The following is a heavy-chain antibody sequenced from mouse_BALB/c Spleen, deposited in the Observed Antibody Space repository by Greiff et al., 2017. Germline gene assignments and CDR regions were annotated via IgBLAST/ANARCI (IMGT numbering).Heavy chain of an antibody. CDR2: IDPSDSYT. Sequence: QVQLQQPGAELVKPGASVKLSCKASGYTFTSYWMHWVKQRPGQGLEWIGEIDPSDSYTNYNQKFKGKATLTVDKSSSTAYMQLSSLTSEDSAVYYCARLGPGFDYWGQGTTLTVSS. CDR3: ARLGPGFDY. V-gene: IGHV1-69*02. CDR1: GYTFTSYW. J-gene: IGHJ2*01. D-gene: IGHD4-1*01.